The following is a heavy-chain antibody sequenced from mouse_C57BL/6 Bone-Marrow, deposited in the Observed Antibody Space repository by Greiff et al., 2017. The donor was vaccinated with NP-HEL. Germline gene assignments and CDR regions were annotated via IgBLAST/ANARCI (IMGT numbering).Heavy chain of an antibody. CDR3: ASPIYYGNHYWYFDV. CDR1: GYTFTSYW. D-gene: IGHD2-1*01. Sequence: QVQLQQPGAELVKPGASVKMSCKASGYTFTSYWITWVKQRPGQGLEWIGDIYPGSGSTNYNEKFKSKATLTVDTSSSTAYMQLSSLTSEDSAVYFCASPIYYGNHYWYFDVWGTGTTVTVSS. V-gene: IGHV1-55*01. CDR2: IYPGSGST. J-gene: IGHJ1*03.